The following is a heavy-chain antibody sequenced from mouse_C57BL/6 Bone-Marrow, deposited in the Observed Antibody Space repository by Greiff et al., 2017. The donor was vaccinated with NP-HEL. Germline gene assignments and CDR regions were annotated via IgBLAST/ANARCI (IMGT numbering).Heavy chain of an antibody. J-gene: IGHJ3*01. CDR2: IDPENGDT. Sequence: LVESGAELVRPGASVKLSCTASGFNIKDDYMHWVKQRPEQGLEWIGWIDPENGDTEYASKFQGKATITADTSSNTAYLQLSSLTSEDTAVYYCTTGVWFAYWGQGTLVTVSA. CDR3: TTGVWFAY. CDR1: GFNIKDDY. V-gene: IGHV14-4*01.